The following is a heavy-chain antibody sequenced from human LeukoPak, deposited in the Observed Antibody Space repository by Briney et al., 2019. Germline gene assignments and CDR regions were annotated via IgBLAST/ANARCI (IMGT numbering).Heavy chain of an antibody. CDR1: GFTFNSEW. Sequence: GGSLRLSCGPSGFTFNSEWMSWVRQAPGEGLEWVAIIKPDGSATSYVDSAKGRFTISRDNAKNSLSLQMHSLKVEDTGVYYCARGGSMDVWGQGTAVTVSS. CDR2: IKPDGSAT. J-gene: IGHJ6*01. V-gene: IGHV3-7*05. CDR3: ARGGSMDV.